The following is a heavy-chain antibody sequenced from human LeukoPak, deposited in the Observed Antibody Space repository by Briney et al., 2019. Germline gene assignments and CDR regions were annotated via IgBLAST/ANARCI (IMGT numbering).Heavy chain of an antibody. J-gene: IGHJ4*02. V-gene: IGHV3-23*01. CDR2: ISCSGGST. D-gene: IGHD2-2*01. Sequence: PGGSLRLSCAPSGFTFRRYARSGVRQAPGRGLEWVSGISCSGGSTYYADSVKGRFTISRDNSKNTLYLQMNSLRAEDTAVYYCAKDSCSSTSCRGYFDYWGQGTLVTVSS. CDR3: AKDSCSSTSCRGYFDY. CDR1: GFTFRRYA.